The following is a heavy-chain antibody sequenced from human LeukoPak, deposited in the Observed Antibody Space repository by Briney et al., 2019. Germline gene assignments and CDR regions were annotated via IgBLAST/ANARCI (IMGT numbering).Heavy chain of an antibody. D-gene: IGHD1-26*01. CDR2: IKQDGSEK. J-gene: IGHJ4*02. V-gene: IGHV3-7*01. Sequence: GESLRLSCAASGFSISSYWMSWVRQAPGKGLEWVANIKQDGSEKYYVDSVKGRFTISRDNAKNSLYLLMNSLRAEDTAMYYCVRGGRSRGDYWGQGTLVTVSS. CDR1: GFSISSYW. CDR3: VRGGRSRGDY.